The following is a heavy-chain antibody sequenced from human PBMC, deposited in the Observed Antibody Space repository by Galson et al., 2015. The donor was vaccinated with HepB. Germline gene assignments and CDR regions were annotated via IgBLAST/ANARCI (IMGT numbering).Heavy chain of an antibody. V-gene: IGHV3-9*01. Sequence: SLRLSCAASGFIFDDYAMHWVRQGPGKGLEWVSGITRNSGNIGYADSVKGRFTISRDNARNFLYLQMNSLRAEDTALYYCAKDAGNYYPVAFDSWAREPWSVSPQ. CDR3: AKDAGNYYPVAFDS. CDR1: GFIFDDYA. D-gene: IGHD3-10*01. CDR2: ITRNSGNI. J-gene: IGHJ4*02.